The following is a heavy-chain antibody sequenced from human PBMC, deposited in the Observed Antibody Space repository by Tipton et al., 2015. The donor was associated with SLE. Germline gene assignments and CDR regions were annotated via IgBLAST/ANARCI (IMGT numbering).Heavy chain of an antibody. J-gene: IGHJ4*02. CDR3: ARGSYYVDY. CDR2: IYYSGST. CDR1: GGSISSSSYY. V-gene: IGHV4-39*07. Sequence: TLSLTCTVSGGSISSSSYYWSCIRPPPGKELEWIGSIYYSGSTYYTPSLKSRVTISVDTAKNQVSLNLSSVTAADSAVYYCARGSYYVDYWGQGTLLTVSS.